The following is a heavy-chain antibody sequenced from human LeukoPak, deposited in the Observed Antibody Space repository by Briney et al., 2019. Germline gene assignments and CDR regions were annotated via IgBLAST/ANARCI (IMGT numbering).Heavy chain of an antibody. Sequence: ASVKVSCKVSGYTFTDYYMHWVQQAHGKGLEWMGLVDPEDGETIYAEKFQGRVTITADTSTDTAYMELSGLRSEDTAVYYCLGGTNFDYWGQGTLVTVSS. D-gene: IGHD6-19*01. CDR2: VDPEDGET. V-gene: IGHV1-69-2*01. CDR3: LGGTNFDY. J-gene: IGHJ4*02. CDR1: GYTFTDYY.